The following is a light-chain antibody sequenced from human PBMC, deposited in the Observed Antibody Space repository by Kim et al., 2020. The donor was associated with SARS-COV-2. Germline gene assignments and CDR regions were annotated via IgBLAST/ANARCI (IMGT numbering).Light chain of an antibody. CDR3: QQSYNTLPYT. CDR1: QFISKY. Sequence: DIQMTQSPSSLSASVGDRVTITCRTSQFISKYLNWYQQKPGKAPKLLIYAASTLQSGVPSRFSGSGSGTDFTLTISSLQPEDFATYFCQQSYNTLPYTFGKGTKLEI. V-gene: IGKV1-39*01. J-gene: IGKJ2*01. CDR2: AAS.